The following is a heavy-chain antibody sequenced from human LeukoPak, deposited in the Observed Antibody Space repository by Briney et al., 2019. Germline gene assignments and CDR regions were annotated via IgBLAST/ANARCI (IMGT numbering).Heavy chain of an antibody. J-gene: IGHJ4*02. V-gene: IGHV3-30*01. CDR2: VSYDGSNK. Sequence: RGSLRLSWAACGFTFSNYAMHWVRQAPGKGLDWVAGVSYDGSNKYYGASMKVRFTISSDNSKNTLYLQMNSLRAEDTAVYYCASDGGDRSGYYLDYWGKGTLVPVSS. CDR1: GFTFSNYA. CDR3: ASDGGDRSGYYLDY. D-gene: IGHD3-22*01.